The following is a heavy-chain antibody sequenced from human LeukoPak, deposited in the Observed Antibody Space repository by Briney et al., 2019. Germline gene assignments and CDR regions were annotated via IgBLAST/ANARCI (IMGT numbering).Heavy chain of an antibody. CDR2: INPNSGGT. CDR3: ARGAAAGAHYYYYYMDV. V-gene: IGHV1-2*02. D-gene: IGHD6-13*01. CDR1: GYTFTDYY. J-gene: IGHJ6*03. Sequence: ASVKVSCKASGYTFTDYYIHWVRQAPGQGLEWMGWINPNSGGTNFGDKFQGRVAMTRDTSISAAYMQLSRLRSDDTAVYFCARGAAAGAHYYYYYMDVWGKGTTATVS.